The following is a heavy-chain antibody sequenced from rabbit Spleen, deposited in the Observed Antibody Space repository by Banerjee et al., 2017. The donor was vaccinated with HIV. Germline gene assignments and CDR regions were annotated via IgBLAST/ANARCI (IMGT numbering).Heavy chain of an antibody. J-gene: IGHJ4*01. CDR1: GFSFSTSYY. Sequence: QEQLVESGGGLVKPGASLTLTCTASGFSFSTSYYICWVRQAPGKGLEWIGCGYPDGIGSTAYASWAKGRFTISKSSSTTVTLQMTSLTAADTATYLCARAYGDYVWGFNLWGPGTLVTVS. CDR3: ARAYGDYVWGFNL. D-gene: IGHD2-1*01. V-gene: IGHV1S45*01. CDR2: GYPDGIGST.